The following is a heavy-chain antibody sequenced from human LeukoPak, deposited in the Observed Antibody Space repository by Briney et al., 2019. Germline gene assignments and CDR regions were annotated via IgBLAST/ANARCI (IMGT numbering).Heavy chain of an antibody. J-gene: IGHJ4*02. V-gene: IGHV3-74*01. CDR3: ARDRGDYDFWSGYYYAYFDY. CDR2: INSDGSST. D-gene: IGHD3-3*01. CDR1: GFTFSSYW. Sequence: GGSLRLSCAASGFTFSSYWMHWVRQAPGKGLGWVSRINSDGSSTSYADSVKGRFTISRDNAKNTLYLQMNSLRAEDTAVYYCARDRGDYDFWSGYYYAYFDYWGQGTLVTVSS.